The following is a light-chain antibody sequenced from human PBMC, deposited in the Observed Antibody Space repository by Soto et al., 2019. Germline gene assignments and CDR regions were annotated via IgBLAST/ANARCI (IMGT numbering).Light chain of an antibody. CDR1: SSNIGAPYD. CDR3: QSYDSLSASTV. Sequence: QSVLTQPPSVSGAPGQRVTISCTGSSSNIGAPYDVHWYQQLPGTAPKLLIYGSSNRPSGVPDRFSGFKSGTSASLAITGLQAEDEADYYFQSYDSLSASTVFGTGTKLTVL. CDR2: GSS. J-gene: IGLJ1*01. V-gene: IGLV1-40*01.